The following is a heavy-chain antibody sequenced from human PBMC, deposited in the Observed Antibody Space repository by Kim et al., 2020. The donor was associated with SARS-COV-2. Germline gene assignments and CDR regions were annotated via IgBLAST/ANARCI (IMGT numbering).Heavy chain of an antibody. CDR3: AREGVDIVATIEAFDY. CDR2: ISSSSSTI. J-gene: IGHJ4*02. CDR1: GFTFSSYS. D-gene: IGHD5-12*01. V-gene: IGHV3-48*02. Sequence: GGFLRLSCAASGFTFSSYSMNWVRQAPGKGLEWVSYISSSSSTIYHADSVKGRFTISRDNAKNSLYLQMNSLRDEDTAVYYCAREGVDIVATIEAFDYWGQGTLVTVSS.